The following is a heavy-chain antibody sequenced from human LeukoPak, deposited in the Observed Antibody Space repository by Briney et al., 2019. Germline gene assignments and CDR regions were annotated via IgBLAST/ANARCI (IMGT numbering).Heavy chain of an antibody. CDR1: SVATNSYN. J-gene: IGHJ4*02. CDR2: IYTTGKT. V-gene: IGHV4-4*07. D-gene: IGHD3-16*01. Sequence: SETLSLTCTVSSVATNSYNSGSVPQPAGRGLEWIGRIYTTGKTDYNPSLKSRLTMSVDTSKRQFSLNLRAVRAAHTGIYICWRHGYTARRYFLHFWSQGTLVTVSS. CDR3: WRHGYTARRYFLHF.